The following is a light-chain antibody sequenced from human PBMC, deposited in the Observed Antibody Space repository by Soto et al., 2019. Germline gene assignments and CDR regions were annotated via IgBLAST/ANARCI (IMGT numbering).Light chain of an antibody. V-gene: IGKV4-1*01. Sequence: DIVMTQSPDSLAVSLGEVATIHCKSNQSLLYSSNNNNYLAWYQQKPGQPPKLLIYWASIRESGVPDRFSGGGSGTDFPLTLSGLQAEDVAVYYCQQYNSYSVTFGQGNKLEL. J-gene: IGKJ2*01. CDR1: QSLLYSSNNNNY. CDR3: QQYNSYSVT. CDR2: WAS.